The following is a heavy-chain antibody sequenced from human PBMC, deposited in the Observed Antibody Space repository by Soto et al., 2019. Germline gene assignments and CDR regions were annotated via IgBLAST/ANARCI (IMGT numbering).Heavy chain of an antibody. CDR3: ARGRICGYSDYEPPGGLEC. D-gene: IGHD5-12*01. CDR1: GYSFTSND. Sequence: ASVKVSCKASGYSFTSNDINWVRQATVQVLEWMVCMNPNSDNTGYAQKFQGRLTMTRSTSTNTAYMELNSLTSEDTAVYFCARGRICGYSDYEPPGGLECWGKGTQVTVSS. J-gene: IGHJ4*02. CDR2: MNPNSDNT. V-gene: IGHV1-8*01.